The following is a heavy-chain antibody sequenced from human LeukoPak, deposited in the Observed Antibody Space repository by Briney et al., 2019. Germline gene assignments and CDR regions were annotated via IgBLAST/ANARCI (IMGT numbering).Heavy chain of an antibody. Sequence: SETLSLTCAVYGGSFSGYYWSWIRQPPGKGLEWIGEINHSGSTNYNPSLKSRVTISVDTSKNQFSLKLSSVTAADTAVYYCARGSTSLDYWGQGTLVTVSS. D-gene: IGHD2-2*01. CDR2: INHSGST. CDR1: GGSFSGYY. V-gene: IGHV4-34*01. J-gene: IGHJ4*02. CDR3: ARGSTSLDY.